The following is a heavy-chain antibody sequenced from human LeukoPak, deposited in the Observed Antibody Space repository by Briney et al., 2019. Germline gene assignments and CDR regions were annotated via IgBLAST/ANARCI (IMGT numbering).Heavy chain of an antibody. CDR2: ISGSGGST. V-gene: IGHV3-23*01. CDR1: GFTFSSYA. Sequence: PGGSLRLSCAASGFTFSSYAMSWVRQAPGKGLEWVSAISGSGGSTYYADSVKGRFTISRDNSKNSLYLQMDSLRVEDTAVYYCARDPPSRGTRYFDYWGQGILVTVSS. D-gene: IGHD3-16*01. CDR3: ARDPPSRGTRYFDY. J-gene: IGHJ4*02.